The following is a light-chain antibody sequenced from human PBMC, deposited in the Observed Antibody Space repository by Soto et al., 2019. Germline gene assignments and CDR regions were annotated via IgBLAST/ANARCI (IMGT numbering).Light chain of an antibody. V-gene: IGKV3-15*01. Sequence: EIVMTQSPATLSVSPGERATLSCRASQSVSSNLAWYQQKPGQAPRLLLYGASTRATGIPARFSGSGSGTEFTLTISSLQSEDFAVYYCQQYNNWPPENTFGQGTKLEIK. CDR2: GAS. CDR1: QSVSSN. CDR3: QQYNNWPPENT. J-gene: IGKJ2*01.